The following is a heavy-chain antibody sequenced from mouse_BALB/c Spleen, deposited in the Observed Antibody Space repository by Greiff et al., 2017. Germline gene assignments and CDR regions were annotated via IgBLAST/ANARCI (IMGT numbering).Heavy chain of an antibody. CDR1: GFAFSSYD. V-gene: IGHV5-12-1*01. CDR3: AREDY. J-gene: IGHJ4*01. CDR2: ISSGGGST. Sequence: EVKLMESGGGLVKPGGSLKLSCAASGFAFSSYDMSWVRQTPEKRLEWVAYISSGGGSTYYPDTVKGRFTISRDNAKNTLYLQMSSLKSEDTAMYYCAREDYWGQGTSVTVSS.